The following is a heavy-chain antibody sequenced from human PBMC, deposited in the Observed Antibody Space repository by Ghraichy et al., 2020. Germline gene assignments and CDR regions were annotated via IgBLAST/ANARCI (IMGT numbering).Heavy chain of an antibody. CDR2: ISYRGNT. CDR1: GGSISSNSYY. J-gene: IGHJ4*02. CDR3: ARRARASFDY. Sequence: SETPSLTCPVSGGSISSNSYYWDWIRQPPGKGLEWIGSISYRGNTYYNPSLKSRVTISVDTSKTQFSLNLSPVPAADAAVYYCARRARASFDYWGPGTLVTVPS. V-gene: IGHV4-39*01.